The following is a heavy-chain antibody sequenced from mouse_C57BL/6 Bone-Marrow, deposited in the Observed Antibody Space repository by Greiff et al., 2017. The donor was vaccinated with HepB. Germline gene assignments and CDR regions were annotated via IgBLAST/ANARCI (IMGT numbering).Heavy chain of an antibody. V-gene: IGHV1-39*01. J-gene: IGHJ3*01. CDR2: INPNYGTT. Sequence: EVQLQQSGPELVKPGASVKISCKASGYSFTDYNMNWVKQSNGKSLEWIGVINPNYGTTSYNQKFKGKATLTADKSSSTAYMELRSLTSEDSAVYFCARRENWDGAYWGQGTLVTVSA. CDR1: GYSFTDYN. D-gene: IGHD4-1*01. CDR3: ARRENWDGAY.